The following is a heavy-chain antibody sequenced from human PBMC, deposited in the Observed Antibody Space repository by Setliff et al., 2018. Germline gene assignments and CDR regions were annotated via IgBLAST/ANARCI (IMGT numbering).Heavy chain of an antibody. CDR3: RQAVVGRDVFDI. CDR1: GDSFSDYY. Sequence: SETLSLTCAVYGDSFSDYYWSWIRQPPGKGLEWIEEINHRGSTNYNPSFKGRVTISVDTSKKQFSLTLTSVTAADTALYYCRQAVVGRDVFDIWGQGTVVTVS. V-gene: IGHV4-34*01. J-gene: IGHJ3*02. CDR2: INHRGST. D-gene: IGHD1-1*01.